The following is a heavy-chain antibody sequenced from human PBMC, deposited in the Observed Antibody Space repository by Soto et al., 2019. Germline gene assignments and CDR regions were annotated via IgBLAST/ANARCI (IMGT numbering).Heavy chain of an antibody. CDR3: AKHPNWGGYYYNGMDV. CDR1: GFTFSDYA. D-gene: IGHD7-27*01. CDR2: ISGSSGNST. V-gene: IGHV3-23*01. Sequence: EVQLLESGGGLVQPGGSLRLSCAASGFTFSDYAMNWVRQAPGKGLEWVSFISGSSGNSTYYADSVKGRFTVSRDNSKNTLNLQMNSLRAEDTAVYYCAKHPNWGGYYYNGMDVWGQGTTVTVSS. J-gene: IGHJ6*02.